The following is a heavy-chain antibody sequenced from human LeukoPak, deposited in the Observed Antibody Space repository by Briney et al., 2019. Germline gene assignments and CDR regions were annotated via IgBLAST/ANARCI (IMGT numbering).Heavy chain of an antibody. CDR1: GLTFRGFE. J-gene: IGHJ6*04. Sequence: GGPLNLSFQASGLTFRGFEMTWVGQAPGKGLGWVSYISSSGSTVYYADSVKGRFTISRDSAKNSLYLQMNSLRAEDTAVYYCAELGITMIGGVWGKGTTVTISS. CDR3: AELGITMIGGV. D-gene: IGHD3-10*02. V-gene: IGHV3-48*03. CDR2: ISSSGSTV.